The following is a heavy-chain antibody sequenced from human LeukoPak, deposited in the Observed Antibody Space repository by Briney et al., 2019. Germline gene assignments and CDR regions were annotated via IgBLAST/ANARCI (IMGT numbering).Heavy chain of an antibody. J-gene: IGHJ4*02. V-gene: IGHV1-69*06. CDR1: GGTFSSYA. Sequence: ASVKVSCKASGGTFSSYAISWVRQAPGQGLEWMGGIIPIFGTANYAQKFQGRVTITADKSTSTAYMELSSLRSEDTAVYYCARDNYGDYLDYWGQGTLVTVSS. D-gene: IGHD4-17*01. CDR3: ARDNYGDYLDY. CDR2: IIPIFGTA.